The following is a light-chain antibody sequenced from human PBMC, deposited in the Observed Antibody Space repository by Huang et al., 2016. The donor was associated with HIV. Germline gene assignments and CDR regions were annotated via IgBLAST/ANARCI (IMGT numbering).Light chain of an antibody. V-gene: IGKV1-39*01. Sequence: DIQMTQSPSSLAASVGDRVTITCRASQSIKKYVNWYCHSRGQAPTLLIHAASSLHSGVPSRFSGSGYGTTFSLTIDNLQREDFGTYYCQQAYETPDVYTFGQGTQV. CDR2: AAS. CDR1: QSIKKY. J-gene: IGKJ1*01. CDR3: QQAYETPDVYT.